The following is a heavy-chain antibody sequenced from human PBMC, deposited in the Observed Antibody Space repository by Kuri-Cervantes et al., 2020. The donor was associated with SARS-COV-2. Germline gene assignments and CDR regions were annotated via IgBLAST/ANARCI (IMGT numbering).Heavy chain of an antibody. CDR1: GFIFSSYA. CDR2: ISPSDGNT. J-gene: IGHJ6*04. CDR3: AKGRYYSDV. D-gene: IGHD3-10*01. V-gene: IGHV3-23*01. Sequence: GASLKTSCAASGFIFSSYALSWVRPAPGKGLVWVSSISPSDGNTFYADSVKGRFTISRDNSKNTFFLQMNSLRAEDTALYYCAKGRYYSDVWGTGTTVTVSS.